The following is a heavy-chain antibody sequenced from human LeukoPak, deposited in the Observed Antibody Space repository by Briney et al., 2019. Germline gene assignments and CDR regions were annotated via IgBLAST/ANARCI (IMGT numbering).Heavy chain of an antibody. Sequence: ASVTVSCKASGYTFTSYYMHWVRQAPGQGLEWMGIINPTTGDTTYAQKFQGRLTMTRDMSTSTVYMELSSLTSEDTAVFYFARYGFSAVWQGGWHAFDIWGQGTVVTVSS. CDR2: INPTTGDT. J-gene: IGHJ3*02. D-gene: IGHD2-15*01. CDR3: ARYGFSAVWQGGWHAFDI. V-gene: IGHV1-46*01. CDR1: GYTFTSYY.